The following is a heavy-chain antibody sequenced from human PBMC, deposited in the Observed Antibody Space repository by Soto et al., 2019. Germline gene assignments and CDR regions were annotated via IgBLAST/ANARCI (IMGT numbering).Heavy chain of an antibody. CDR2: VYHTGDT. J-gene: IGHJ5*02. CDR1: GGTVASSHW. V-gene: IGHV4-4*02. CDR3: AREIVTAGGKNYFDP. Sequence: SETLSLTCGVSGGTVASSHWWSWVRQSPGRGLEWIGNVYHTGDTNFNPSLQSRVTFSVDKSNNQFSLRLTSVTAADTAVYFCAREIVTAGGKNYFDPWGPGTLVTVSS. D-gene: IGHD2-21*02.